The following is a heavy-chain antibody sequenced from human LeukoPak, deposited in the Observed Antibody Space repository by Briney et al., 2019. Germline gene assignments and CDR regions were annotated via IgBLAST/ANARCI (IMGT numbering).Heavy chain of an antibody. V-gene: IGHV4-59*12. CDR1: GDSISTYY. J-gene: IGHJ4*02. D-gene: IGHD2-15*01. CDR2: VYYSGST. CDR3: AREGSGGKNDY. Sequence: SETLSLTCTVSGDSISTYYWTWIRQPPGKGLEWIGYVYYSGSTNYNPSLKSRVTISVDTSKNQFSLKLSSVTAADTAVYYCAREGSGGKNDYWGQGTLVTVSS.